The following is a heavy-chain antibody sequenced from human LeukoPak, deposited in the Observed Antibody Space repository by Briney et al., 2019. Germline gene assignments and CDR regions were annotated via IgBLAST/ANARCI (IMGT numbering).Heavy chain of an antibody. CDR3: AREGGRAAAGRFDY. D-gene: IGHD6-13*01. V-gene: IGHV3-30*02. CDR1: GINFRTSG. J-gene: IGHJ4*02. Sequence: QPGGSLRLSCAASGINFRTSGMHWVGQAPGKGLEWVTFIQNDGSDKYYAASVKGRFTISRDNSKNTVYLHMNSLRADDTALYYCAREGGRAAAGRFDYWGQGTLVTVSS. CDR2: IQNDGSDK.